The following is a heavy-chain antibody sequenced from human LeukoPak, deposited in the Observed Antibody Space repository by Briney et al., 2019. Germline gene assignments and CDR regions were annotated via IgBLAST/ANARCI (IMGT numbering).Heavy chain of an antibody. V-gene: IGHV4-59*01. Sequence: SETLSLTCTVSRGSISGYHWSWIRQPPGKGLEWLGYIYYSGSSNYNPSLKSRVTMSADTSKNQFSLKLSSVTAADTAVYYCARVPRSYYYYYYMDVWGKGTTVTVSS. CDR3: ARVPRSYYYYYYMDV. J-gene: IGHJ6*03. CDR1: RGSISGYH. CDR2: IYYSGSS.